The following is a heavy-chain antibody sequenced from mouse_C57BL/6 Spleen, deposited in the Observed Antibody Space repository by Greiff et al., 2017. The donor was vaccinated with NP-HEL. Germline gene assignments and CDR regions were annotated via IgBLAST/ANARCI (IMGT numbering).Heavy chain of an antibody. Sequence: EVQLVESGGDLVKPGGSLKLSCAASGFTFSSYGMSWVRQTPDKRLEWVATISSGGSYTYYPDSVKGRFTISRDNAKNTLYLQMSSLKSEDTAMYYCARRSSGTKAMDYWGQGTSVTVSS. CDR3: ARRSSGTKAMDY. CDR1: GFTFSSYG. V-gene: IGHV5-6*01. D-gene: IGHD4-1*01. J-gene: IGHJ4*01. CDR2: ISSGGSYT.